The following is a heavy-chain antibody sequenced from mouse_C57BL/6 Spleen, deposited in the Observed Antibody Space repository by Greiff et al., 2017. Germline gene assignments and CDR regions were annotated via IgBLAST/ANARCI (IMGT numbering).Heavy chain of an antibody. J-gene: IGHJ2*01. V-gene: IGHV5-17*01. CDR2: ISSGSSTI. Sequence: EVQLVESGGGLVKPGGSLKLSCAASGFTFSDYGMHWVRQAPEKGLEWVAYISSGSSTIYYADTVKGRFTISRDNAKNTLFLQMTSLRSEGTAMYYCARIICDGYYGVFDYWGQGTTLTVSS. CDR1: GFTFSDYG. CDR3: ARIICDGYYGVFDY. D-gene: IGHD2-3*01.